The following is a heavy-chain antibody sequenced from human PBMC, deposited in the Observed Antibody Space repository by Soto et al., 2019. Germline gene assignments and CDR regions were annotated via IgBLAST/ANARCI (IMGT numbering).Heavy chain of an antibody. CDR3: ARAAPRDSSGLYFDF. CDR1: GVSVIGYY. V-gene: IGHV4-34*01. D-gene: IGHD3-22*01. J-gene: IGHJ4*02. CDR2: INHNGRT. Sequence: SDTLSLTCAVYGVSVIGYYWIWIRQPPGKGLEWIGQINHNGRTNYNPSLKSRVTISIQTSNNQFSLKLSSLMATDTAVYYCARAAPRDSSGLYFDFWGPGGLVTVS.